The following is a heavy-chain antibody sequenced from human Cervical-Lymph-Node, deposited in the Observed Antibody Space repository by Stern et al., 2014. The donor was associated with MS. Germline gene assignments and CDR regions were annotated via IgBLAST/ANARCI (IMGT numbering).Heavy chain of an antibody. Sequence: QMQLVQSGAEVKKPGASVKVSCKASGYTFTSYYMHWVRQAPGQGLGWMGIINPSGGSTSYAQKFQGRVTMTRDTSTSTVYMELSSLRSEDTAVYYCARCYDSSGYCANWFDPWGQGTLVTVSS. CDR3: ARCYDSSGYCANWFDP. J-gene: IGHJ5*02. D-gene: IGHD3-22*01. V-gene: IGHV1-46*01. CDR2: INPSGGST. CDR1: GYTFTSYY.